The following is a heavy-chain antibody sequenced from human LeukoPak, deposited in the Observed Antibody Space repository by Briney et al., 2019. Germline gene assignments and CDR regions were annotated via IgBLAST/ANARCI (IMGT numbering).Heavy chain of an antibody. Sequence: GGSLRLSCAASGFTFSSYAMSWVRQAPGKGLEWVSAISGSGGSTYYADSVKGRFTISRDNSKNTLYLQMNSLRAEDTAVYYCAKWRAAAGLGYYYYGMDVWGQGTTVTVSS. D-gene: IGHD6-13*01. CDR3: AKWRAAAGLGYYYYGMDV. CDR1: GFTFSSYA. J-gene: IGHJ6*02. CDR2: ISGSGGST. V-gene: IGHV3-23*01.